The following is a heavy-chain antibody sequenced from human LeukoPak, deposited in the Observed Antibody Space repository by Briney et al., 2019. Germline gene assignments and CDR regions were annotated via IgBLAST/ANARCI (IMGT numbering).Heavy chain of an antibody. V-gene: IGHV4-34*01. J-gene: IGHJ4*02. CDR3: AREGGYYGSGSLYYFDY. CDR1: GGSFSGYY. CDR2: INHSGST. Sequence: SETLSLTCAVYGGSFSGYYWSWTRQPPGKGLEWIGEINHSGSTNYNPSLKSRVTISVDTSKNQFSLKLSSVTAADTAVYYCAREGGYYGSGSLYYFDYWGQGTLVTVSS. D-gene: IGHD3-10*01.